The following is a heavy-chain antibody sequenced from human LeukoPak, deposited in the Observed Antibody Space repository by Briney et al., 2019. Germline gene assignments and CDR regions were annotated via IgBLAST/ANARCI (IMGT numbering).Heavy chain of an antibody. CDR1: GYTFTSYA. J-gene: IGHJ4*02. V-gene: IGHV1-3*01. CDR2: INAGNGNT. Sequence: ASVKVSCKASGYTFTSYAMHWVRQAPGQRLGWMGWINAGNGNTKYSQKFQGRVTITRDTSASTAYMELSSLRSEDTAVYYCARTGSLTGYYYFGYWGQGTLVTVSS. D-gene: IGHD3-9*01. CDR3: ARTGSLTGYYYFGY.